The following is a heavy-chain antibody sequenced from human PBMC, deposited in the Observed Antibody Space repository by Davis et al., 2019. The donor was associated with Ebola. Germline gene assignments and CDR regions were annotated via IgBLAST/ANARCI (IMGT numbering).Heavy chain of an antibody. J-gene: IGHJ4*02. CDR1: GFSFDDYT. D-gene: IGHD1-26*01. CDR2: INGDGGRI. CDR3: AKAKFSGSALIDH. Sequence: PGGSLRLSCAASGFSFDDYTMHWVRQAPGKGLEWVSFINGDGGRIDYADSVKGRFTISGDNSNNSLYLQMNSLTTEDTALYYCAKAKFSGSALIDHWGLGTLVTVSS. V-gene: IGHV3-43*02.